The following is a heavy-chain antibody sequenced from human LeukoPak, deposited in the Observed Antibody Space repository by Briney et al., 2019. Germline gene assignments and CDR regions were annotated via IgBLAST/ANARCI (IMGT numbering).Heavy chain of an antibody. D-gene: IGHD5-12*01. CDR3: ARAGYSGYDLDLSTFDY. Sequence: PGGSLRLSCAASGFTFSSYAMSWVRQAPGKGLEWVAFIRYDGSNKYYADSVKGRFTISRDNSKNTLYLQMNSLRAEDTAVYYCARAGYSGYDLDLSTFDYWGQGTLVTVSS. CDR2: IRYDGSNK. V-gene: IGHV3-30*02. J-gene: IGHJ4*02. CDR1: GFTFSSYA.